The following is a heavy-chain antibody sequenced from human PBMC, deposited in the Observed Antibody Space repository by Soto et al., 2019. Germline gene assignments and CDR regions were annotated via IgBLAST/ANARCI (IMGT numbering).Heavy chain of an antibody. J-gene: IGHJ4*02. CDR1: GGSISSGDYY. Sequence: QVRLQESGPGLVKPSQTLSLTCTVSGGSISSGDYYWSWIRQPPGKGREWIGYIYYSGSPYYNPSLKSRVTVPADTSKNQSSRKLSSVTAADTAVYYFARVDYGSGPIEYWGQGTLVTVSS. D-gene: IGHD3-10*01. V-gene: IGHV4-30-4*01. CDR3: ARVDYGSGPIEY. CDR2: IYYSGSP.